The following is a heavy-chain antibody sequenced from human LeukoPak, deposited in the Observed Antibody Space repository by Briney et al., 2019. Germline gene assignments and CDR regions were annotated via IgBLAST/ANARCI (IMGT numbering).Heavy chain of an antibody. CDR2: INPNSGGT. CDR1: GYTFTRYY. Sequence: ASGKLSCKASGYTFTRYYMHWGRQAPGQGLEWMGWINPNSGGTDYAQKFQGRVTMTRDTSITTAYMELSRLRSDDTAVYFCARVRTYVNHYYYMDVWGKGTTVTVSS. V-gene: IGHV1-2*02. CDR3: ARVRTYVNHYYYMDV. D-gene: IGHD3-10*02. J-gene: IGHJ6*03.